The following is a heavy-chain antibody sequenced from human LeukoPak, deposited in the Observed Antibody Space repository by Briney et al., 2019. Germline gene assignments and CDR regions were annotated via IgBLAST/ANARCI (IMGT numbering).Heavy chain of an antibody. Sequence: GGSLRLSCAVSGSTFSHYTMNWVRQAPGKGLEWVSSINGGSNYIFYADSMKGRFSISRNNAKNSLFLQIDSLRAEDTAVYYCAREGNGFDSSSSQGSVGAFDIWGQGTRVTVSS. J-gene: IGHJ3*02. CDR1: GSTFSHYT. CDR2: INGGSNYI. D-gene: IGHD3-22*01. V-gene: IGHV3-21*01. CDR3: AREGNGFDSSSSQGSVGAFDI.